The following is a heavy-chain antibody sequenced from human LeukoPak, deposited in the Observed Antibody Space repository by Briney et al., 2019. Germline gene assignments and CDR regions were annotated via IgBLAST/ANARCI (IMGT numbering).Heavy chain of an antibody. V-gene: IGHV4-59*01. J-gene: IGHJ5*02. CDR1: GGSLSIYY. D-gene: IGHD2-15*01. CDR2: FYYGGNT. Sequence: PSETLSLTCTVSGGSLSIYYWSWIRQPPGKGLEWVGFFYYGGNTYYNSSLKSRVTISVDMSKSQFSLKLSSVTAADTAVYYCARVVGSNWFDPWGQETLVTVSS. CDR3: ARVVGSNWFDP.